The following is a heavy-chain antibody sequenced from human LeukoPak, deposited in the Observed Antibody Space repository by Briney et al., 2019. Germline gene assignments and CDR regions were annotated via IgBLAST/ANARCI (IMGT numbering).Heavy chain of an antibody. J-gene: IGHJ6*03. CDR3: AILPPGGTRYMDV. Sequence: PGGSLRLSCAASGFTFNSYAMSWVRQAPGKGLEWVSAISGSGGSTYYADSVKGRFTISRDNSKNTLYLQMNSLRAEDTAVYYCAILPPGGTRYMDVWGKGTTVTVSS. V-gene: IGHV3-23*01. CDR1: GFTFNSYA. D-gene: IGHD1-7*01. CDR2: ISGSGGST.